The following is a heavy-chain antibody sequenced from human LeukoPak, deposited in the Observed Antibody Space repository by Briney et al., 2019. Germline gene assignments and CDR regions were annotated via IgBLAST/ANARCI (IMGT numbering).Heavy chain of an antibody. CDR3: AKSPAAHAYYYYYYMDV. J-gene: IGHJ6*03. Sequence: GGSLRLFCAASGFTFSSYAMSWVRQAPGKGLEWVSAISGSGGSTYYADSVKGRFTISRDNSKNTLYLQMNSLRAEDTAVYYCAKSPAAHAYYYYYYMDVWGKGTTVTVSS. CDR1: GFTFSSYA. V-gene: IGHV3-23*01. D-gene: IGHD2-2*01. CDR2: ISGSGGST.